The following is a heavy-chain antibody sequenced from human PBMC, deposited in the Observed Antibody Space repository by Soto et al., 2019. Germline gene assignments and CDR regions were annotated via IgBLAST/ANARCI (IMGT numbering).Heavy chain of an antibody. CDR3: ARVTVITFGLRMDYFDY. V-gene: IGHV3-66*01. CDR2: IYSGGNTYYADST. J-gene: IGHJ4*02. Sequence: GGSLRLSCAASGLTVSSNYMNWVRQAPGKGLEWVSLIYSGGNTYYADSTYYADSVKGRFTISRDNSKNTLYLQMNSLRAEDTAVYYCARVTVITFGLRMDYFDYWGQGTLVTVSS. CDR1: GLTVSSNY. D-gene: IGHD3-16*01.